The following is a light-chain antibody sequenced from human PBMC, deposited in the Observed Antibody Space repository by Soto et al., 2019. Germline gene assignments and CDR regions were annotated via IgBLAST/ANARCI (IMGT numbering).Light chain of an antibody. CDR1: SSAVGGYNY. CDR2: EVS. V-gene: IGLV2-14*01. Sequence: QSALTQPASVSGSPGQSITISCTGTSSAVGGYNYVSWYQHHPGKAPKLMIYEVSNRPSGVSNRFSGSKSGNTASLTISGLQAEDEADYYCSSYTSSNTLVFGGGAQLTVL. CDR3: SSYTSSNTLV. J-gene: IGLJ2*01.